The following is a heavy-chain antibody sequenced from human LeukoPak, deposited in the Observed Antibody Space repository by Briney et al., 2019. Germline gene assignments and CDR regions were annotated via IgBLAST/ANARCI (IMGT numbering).Heavy chain of an antibody. Sequence: PGGSLRLSCAASGFTFSSYWMHWVRQAPGKGLVWVSRINSDGSSTSYADSVKGRFTISRDNAKNTLYLQMNSLRAEDTAVYYCATYSSGHDAFDIWGQGTMVTVSS. J-gene: IGHJ3*02. CDR1: GFTFSSYW. CDR2: INSDGSST. CDR3: ATYSSGHDAFDI. D-gene: IGHD6-19*01. V-gene: IGHV3-74*01.